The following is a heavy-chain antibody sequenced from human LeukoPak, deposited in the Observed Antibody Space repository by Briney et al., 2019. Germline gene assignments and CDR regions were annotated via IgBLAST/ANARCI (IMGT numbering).Heavy chain of an antibody. V-gene: IGHV4-39*07. J-gene: IGHJ5*02. Sequence: SETLSLTCTVSGGSISSSSYYWGWIRQPPGKGLVWIGSIYYSGSTYYNPSLKRRVTISVDTSKNQFSLKLSSVTAADTAVYYCARGGGYYYDSSGYYYFWFDPWGQGTLVTVSS. CDR1: GGSISSSSYY. CDR2: IYYSGST. D-gene: IGHD3-22*01. CDR3: ARGGGYYYDSSGYYYFWFDP.